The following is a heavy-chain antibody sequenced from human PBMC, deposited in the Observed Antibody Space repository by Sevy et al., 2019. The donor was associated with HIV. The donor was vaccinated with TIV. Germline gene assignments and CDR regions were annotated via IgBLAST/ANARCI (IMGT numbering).Heavy chain of an antibody. V-gene: IGHV3-7*01. CDR1: GFSFSSYW. Sequence: GGSLRLSCAASGFSFSSYWMSWVRQAPGKGLEWVATMKQDGTEKDYVDSVKGRFTISRDNTKSSLFLQMNSLSAEETAVYYCVREGLGGYSYSFDCWGQGTLVTVSS. J-gene: IGHJ4*02. CDR3: VREGLGGYSYSFDC. CDR2: MKQDGTEK. D-gene: IGHD5-18*01.